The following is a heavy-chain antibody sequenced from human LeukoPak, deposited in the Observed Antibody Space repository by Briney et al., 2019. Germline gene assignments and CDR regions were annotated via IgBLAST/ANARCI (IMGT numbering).Heavy chain of an antibody. CDR2: INHSGST. D-gene: IGHD1-26*01. Sequence: PSETLSLTCAVYGGSFSGYYWSWTRQPPGKGLEWIGEINHSGSTNYNPSLKSRVTISVDTSKNQFSLKLSSVTAADTAVYYCARHPSGSYSPFYYYYGMDVWGQGTTVTVSS. V-gene: IGHV4-34*01. CDR1: GGSFSGYY. CDR3: ARHPSGSYSPFYYYYGMDV. J-gene: IGHJ6*02.